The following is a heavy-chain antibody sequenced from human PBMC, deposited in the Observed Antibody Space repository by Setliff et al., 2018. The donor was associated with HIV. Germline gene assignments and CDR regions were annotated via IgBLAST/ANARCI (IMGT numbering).Heavy chain of an antibody. CDR1: GGTFSSYT. CDR2: IIPILGIA. CDR3: ARDYYDSSGYIFFPGLPDY. V-gene: IGHV1-69*04. Sequence: ASVKVSCKASGGTFSSYTISWVRQAPGQGLEWVGRIIPILGIANYARKFQGRVTITADKSASTAYMELSSLRSEDKAVYYCARDYYDSSGYIFFPGLPDYWGQGTLVTVSS. J-gene: IGHJ4*02. D-gene: IGHD3-22*01.